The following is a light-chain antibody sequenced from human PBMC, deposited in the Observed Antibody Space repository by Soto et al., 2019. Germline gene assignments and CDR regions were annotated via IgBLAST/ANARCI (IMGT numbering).Light chain of an antibody. CDR2: DVF. V-gene: IGLV2-14*01. CDR1: SSDVPGSNS. CDR3: SSYITSAIVV. Sequence: QPALTQPASVSASRGQSITISCTGTSSDVPGSNSVSWYQQHPGKAPILIIFDVFKRPSGVSDRFSASKSGNTASLTISGLQAEDEADYYCSSYITSAIVVFGGGTKLTVL. J-gene: IGLJ2*01.